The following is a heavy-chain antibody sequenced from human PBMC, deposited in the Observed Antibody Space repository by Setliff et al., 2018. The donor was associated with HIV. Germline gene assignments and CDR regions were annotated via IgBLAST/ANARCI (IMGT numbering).Heavy chain of an antibody. J-gene: IGHJ4*02. Sequence: PSETLSLTCIVSGASISSQYWSWIRQPAGKGLEWIGRVHSTGTTIYNPSLKSRVTMSADTSKNQFSLKLSSVTAADTAVYYCASSPAWRSDSGLHTFDYWGQGTLVTVSS. D-gene: IGHD2-15*01. CDR3: ASSPAWRSDSGLHTFDY. CDR1: GASISSQY. V-gene: IGHV4-4*07. CDR2: VHSTGTT.